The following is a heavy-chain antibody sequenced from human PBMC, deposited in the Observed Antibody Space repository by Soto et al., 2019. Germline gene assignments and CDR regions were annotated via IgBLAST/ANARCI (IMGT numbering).Heavy chain of an antibody. V-gene: IGHV4-34*01. J-gene: IGHJ4*02. Sequence: SETLSLTCAVYGGSFSGYYWSWIRQPPGKGLEWIGEINHSGSTNYNPSLKSRVTISVDTSKNQFSLKLSSVTAADTAVYYCASLRPLWFGEYHDWGQGTLVTVSS. D-gene: IGHD3-10*01. CDR3: ASLRPLWFGEYHD. CDR1: GGSFSGYY. CDR2: INHSGST.